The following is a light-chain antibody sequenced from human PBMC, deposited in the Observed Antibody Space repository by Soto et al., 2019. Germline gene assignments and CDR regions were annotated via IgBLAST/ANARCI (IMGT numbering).Light chain of an antibody. CDR2: DVY. CDR3: TSYAGDKYV. CDR1: RTDVDGYDY. J-gene: IGLJ1*01. V-gene: IGLV2-14*03. Sequence: QSALTQPASVSGSPGQSIAISCTGVRTDVDGYDYVSWYQQHPGQAPQLIIYDVYNRPSGVSHRFSGSKSGDTASLTISGLQAEDEADYYCTSYAGDKYVFGTGTKV.